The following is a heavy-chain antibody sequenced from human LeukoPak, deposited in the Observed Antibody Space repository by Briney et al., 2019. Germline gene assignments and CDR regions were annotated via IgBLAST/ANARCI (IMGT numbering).Heavy chain of an antibody. CDR3: ARGRVGGYNDY. D-gene: IGHD5-24*01. Sequence: SETLSLTYAVYGGSFSGYYWSWIRQPPGKGLEWIGEINHSGSTNYNPSLKSRVTISVDTSKNQFSLKLSSVTAADTAVYYCARGRVGGYNDYWGQGTLVTVSS. J-gene: IGHJ4*02. V-gene: IGHV4-34*01. CDR2: INHSGST. CDR1: GGSFSGYY.